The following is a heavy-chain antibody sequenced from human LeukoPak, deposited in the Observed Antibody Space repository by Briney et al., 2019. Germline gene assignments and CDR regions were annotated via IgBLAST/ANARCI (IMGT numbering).Heavy chain of an antibody. Sequence: SETLSLTCAVYGGSFSGYYWSWIRQPPGKGLERIGEINHSGSTNYNPSLKSRVTISVDTSKNQFSLKLSSVTAADTAVYYCARVTTVTTFYYYYMDVWGKGTTVTVSS. J-gene: IGHJ6*03. V-gene: IGHV4-34*01. D-gene: IGHD4-17*01. CDR2: INHSGST. CDR1: GGSFSGYY. CDR3: ARVTTVTTFYYYYMDV.